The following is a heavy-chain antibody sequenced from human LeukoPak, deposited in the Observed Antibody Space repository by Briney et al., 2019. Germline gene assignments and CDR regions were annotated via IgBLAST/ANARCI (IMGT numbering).Heavy chain of an antibody. V-gene: IGHV3-7*04. J-gene: IGHJ4*02. CDR3: ARGLTRSDY. CDR1: GFTFSSYA. Sequence: GGSLRLSCAASGFTFSSYAMSWVRQSPGKGLEWVANIKEDGSQKYYVDSVKGRFTISRDNAKNSLYLQMNSLRGEDTAVYYCARGLTRSDYWGQGTPVTVSS. CDR2: IKEDGSQK.